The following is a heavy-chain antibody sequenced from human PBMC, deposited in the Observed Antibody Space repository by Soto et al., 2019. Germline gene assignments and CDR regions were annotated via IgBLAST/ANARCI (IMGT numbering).Heavy chain of an antibody. Sequence: VSVKVSYKDSGYTFTKHGSCWLQQEPGQGLEWMGWISAYNVNTNYAQKLQRRVTMTTDTSTSTAYMELRSLRSDETAVYYGARDSTDSWFDPWGQGSLVTVSS. J-gene: IGHJ5*02. CDR2: ISAYNVNT. V-gene: IGHV1-18*01. CDR3: ARDSTDSWFDP. CDR1: GYTFTKHG. D-gene: IGHD4-17*01.